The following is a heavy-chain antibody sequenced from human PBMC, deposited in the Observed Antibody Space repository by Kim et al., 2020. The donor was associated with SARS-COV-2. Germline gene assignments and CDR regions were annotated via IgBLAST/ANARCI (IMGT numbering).Heavy chain of an antibody. J-gene: IGHJ4*02. Sequence: QKYCVDSLKGRFNIPRDNAKNSLYLQMDSLRADDTAVYYCARAGYSSGSDYWGQGTLVTVSS. CDR3: ARAGYSSGSDY. V-gene: IGHV3-7*01. D-gene: IGHD6-19*01. CDR2: QK.